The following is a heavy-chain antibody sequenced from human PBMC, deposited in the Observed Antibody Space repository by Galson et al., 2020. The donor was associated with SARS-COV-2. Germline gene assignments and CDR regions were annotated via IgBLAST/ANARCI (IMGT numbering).Heavy chain of an antibody. CDR2: IYDSANT. V-gene: IGHV4-30-2*01. J-gene: IGHJ4*02. Sequence: PSETLSLTCAVSGGSVSGGAFSWSWFRQPPGKGLEWIGYIYDSANTYYNPSLKSRVSISVDRSKNQFSLNLSSVTAADTAVYYCARGQQTELLTPFDCWGQGTLVTVSS. CDR1: GGSVSGGAFS. CDR3: ARGQQTELLTPFDC. D-gene: IGHD1-26*01.